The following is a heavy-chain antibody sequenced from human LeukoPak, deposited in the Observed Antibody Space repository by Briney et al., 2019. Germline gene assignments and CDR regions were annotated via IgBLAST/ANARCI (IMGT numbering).Heavy chain of an antibody. D-gene: IGHD2-15*01. J-gene: IGHJ5*02. Sequence: GASVKVSCKASGGTFSSYAISWVRQAPGQGLEWMGGIIPILGTANYAQKFQGRVTITADESTSTAYMELSSLRSEDTAVYYCAREEGLGYCSGGSCYYWFDPWGQGTLVTVSS. V-gene: IGHV1-69*13. CDR1: GGTFSSYA. CDR3: AREEGLGYCSGGSCYYWFDP. CDR2: IIPILGTA.